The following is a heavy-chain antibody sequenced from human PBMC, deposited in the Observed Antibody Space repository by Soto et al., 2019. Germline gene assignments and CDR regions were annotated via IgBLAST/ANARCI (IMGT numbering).Heavy chain of an antibody. CDR3: AREAPYCTSATCPKFYDMDV. V-gene: IGHV1-69*01. J-gene: IGHJ6*02. Sequence: QVQLVQSGAEVKKPGSSVKVSCKASGGTFGSYAITWVRRAPGQGLEWLGWIIPILNSPAYAQKFKARVVITADEITNTAYMELNSLRFDDTAVYYCAREAPYCTSATCPKFYDMDVWGQGTTVTVAS. CDR2: IIPILNSP. CDR1: GGTFGSYA. D-gene: IGHD2-2*01.